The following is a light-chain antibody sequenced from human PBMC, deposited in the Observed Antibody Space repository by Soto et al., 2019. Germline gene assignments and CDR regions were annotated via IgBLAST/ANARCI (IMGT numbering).Light chain of an antibody. Sequence: EIVLTQSPGTLSLSPGEEATLSCRASQSVDSNYVAWYQQKPGQTPRLIIYGASGRADGIPHRFSGSGFGTDFTLTISKVEPEDFAVYYCQQYGTPRSVTFGQGTRLEI. V-gene: IGKV3-20*01. CDR3: QQYGTPRSVT. CDR1: QSVDSNY. CDR2: GAS. J-gene: IGKJ5*01.